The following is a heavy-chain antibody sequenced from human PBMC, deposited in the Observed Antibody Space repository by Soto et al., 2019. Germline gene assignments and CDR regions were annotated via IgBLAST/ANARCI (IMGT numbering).Heavy chain of an antibody. CDR3: ARDASPPRASSIAAQSYYYGMDV. CDR2: IIPIFGTA. D-gene: IGHD6-6*01. J-gene: IGHJ6*02. Sequence: GASVKVSCKASGGTFSSYAISWVRQAPGQGLEWMGGIIPIFGTANYAQKFQGRVTITADESTSTAYMELSSLRSEDTAVYYCARDASPPRASSIAAQSYYYGMDVWGQGTTVTVSS. CDR1: GGTFSSYA. V-gene: IGHV1-69*13.